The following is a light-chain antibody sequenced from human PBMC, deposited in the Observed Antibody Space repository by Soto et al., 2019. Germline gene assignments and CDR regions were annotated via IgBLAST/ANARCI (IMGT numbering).Light chain of an antibody. J-gene: IGLJ1*01. CDR1: SSDGGSYNL. CDR3: CSYAGSSTFYV. CDR2: EVS. V-gene: IGLV2-23*02. Sequence: QSALTQPASVSGSPGQSITISCTGTSSDGGSYNLVSWYQQHPGQAPKLMIYEVSKRPSGVSNRFSGSKSGNTASLTISGLQAEDEANYYCCSYAGSSTFYVFGTGTQLTVL.